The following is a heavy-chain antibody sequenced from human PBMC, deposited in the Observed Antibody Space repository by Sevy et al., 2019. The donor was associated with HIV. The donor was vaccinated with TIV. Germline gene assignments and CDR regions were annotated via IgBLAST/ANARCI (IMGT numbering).Heavy chain of an antibody. V-gene: IGHV1-8*01. J-gene: IGHJ6*02. CDR1: GYTFTSYD. CDR2: MSPNTGAT. Sequence: ASVKVSCEAFGYTFTSYDINWVRQAPGQGLVWMGWMSPNTGATGFAQKFQGRVTLTRNKSITTAYMELSSLTYEDTAVYYCARGGNGDFWSYEYYYYGMDVWGQGTTVTVSS. CDR3: ARGGNGDFWSYEYYYYGMDV. D-gene: IGHD3-3*01.